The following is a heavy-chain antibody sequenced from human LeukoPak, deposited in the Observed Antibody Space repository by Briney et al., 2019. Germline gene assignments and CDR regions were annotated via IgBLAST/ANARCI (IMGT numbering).Heavy chain of an antibody. CDR3: ARVHIDKYYYDETTNFDI. D-gene: IGHD3-22*01. CDR1: GGSISIYY. CDR2: IYDSGST. Sequence: SETLSLTCTVSGGSISIYYWSWIRQPPGRGLEWIGYIYDSGSTKYNPSLKSRVTISVDTSKNQFSLKLSSVTAADTAVYYCARVHIDKYYYDETTNFDIWGQGTLVTVSS. V-gene: IGHV4-59*08. J-gene: IGHJ3*02.